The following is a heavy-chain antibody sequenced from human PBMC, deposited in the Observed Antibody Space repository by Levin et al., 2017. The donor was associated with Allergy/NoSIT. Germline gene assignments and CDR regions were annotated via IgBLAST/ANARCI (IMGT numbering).Heavy chain of an antibody. J-gene: IGHJ5*02. CDR1: GFTLSSTW. D-gene: IGHD2-2*01. CDR2: IKEDGSEK. CDR3: AKAGGRYCSSITCYNGWFDP. V-gene: IGHV3-7*01. Sequence: PGGSLRLSCAVSGFTLSSTWMSWVRRGPGKGLEWVANIKEDGSEKYYVDSVKGRFTISRDNAKNTLYLQMNSLRVEDTAVYYCAKAGGRYCSSITCYNGWFDPWGQGTLVTVSS.